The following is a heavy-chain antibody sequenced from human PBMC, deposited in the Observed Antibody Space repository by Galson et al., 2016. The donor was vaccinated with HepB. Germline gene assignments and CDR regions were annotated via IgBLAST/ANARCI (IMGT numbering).Heavy chain of an antibody. Sequence: TLSLTCVVSGGSISSDYWWTWVRQSPGKGLEWIGEMYHSGRTNFNPSLKSRVTMSVDKSKNQFSLNLGSVTAADTAVYYCARGAPWRFDPWGQGTLVTVSS. J-gene: IGHJ5*02. CDR2: MYHSGRT. D-gene: IGHD3-3*01. V-gene: IGHV4-4*02. CDR1: GGSISSDYW. CDR3: ARGAPWRFDP.